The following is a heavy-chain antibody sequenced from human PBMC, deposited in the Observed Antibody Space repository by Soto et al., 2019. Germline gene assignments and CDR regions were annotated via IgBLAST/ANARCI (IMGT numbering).Heavy chain of an antibody. CDR3: ARDSXTGGVFGNHYYYYGMDV. Sequence: SETLSLTCTVSGGSISSGDYYWSWIRQPPGKGLEWIGYIYYSGSTYYNPSLKSRVTISVDTSKNQFSLKLSSVTAADTAVYYCARDSXTGGVFGNHYYYYGMDVWGQGTTVTVSS. CDR1: GGSISSGDYY. V-gene: IGHV4-30-4*01. J-gene: IGHJ6*02. CDR2: IYYSGST. D-gene: IGHD3-3*01.